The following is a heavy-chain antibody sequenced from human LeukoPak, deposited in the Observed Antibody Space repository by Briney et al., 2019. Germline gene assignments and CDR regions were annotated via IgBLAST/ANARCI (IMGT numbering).Heavy chain of an antibody. V-gene: IGHV1-2*02. CDR3: VVDGSYYFDY. J-gene: IGHJ4*02. CDR1: GYTFTSYD. Sequence: ASVKVSCKASGYTFTSYDINWVRQATGQGLEWMGWVNPNSGGTNYAQKFQGRVTMTRDTSISTAYMELSRLRSDDTAVYYCVVDGSYYFDYWGQGTLVTVSS. D-gene: IGHD1-26*01. CDR2: VNPNSGGT.